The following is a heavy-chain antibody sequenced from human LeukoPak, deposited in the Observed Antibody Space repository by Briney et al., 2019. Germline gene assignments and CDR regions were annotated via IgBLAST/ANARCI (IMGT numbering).Heavy chain of an antibody. CDR3: AKYPNDYGGSNWFDP. CDR2: ISGSGGST. J-gene: IGHJ5*02. Sequence: GGSLRLSCAASGFTFSSYGMSWVRQAPGKGLEWVSAISGSGGSTYYADSVKGRFTISRDNSKNTLYLQMNSLRAEDTAVYYCAKYPNDYGGSNWFDPWGQGTLVTVSS. D-gene: IGHD4-23*01. CDR1: GFTFSSYG. V-gene: IGHV3-23*01.